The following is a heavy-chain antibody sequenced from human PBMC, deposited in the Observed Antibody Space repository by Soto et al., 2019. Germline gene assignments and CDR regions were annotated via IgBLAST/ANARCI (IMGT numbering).Heavy chain of an antibody. D-gene: IGHD1-26*01. CDR2: ISGSGGST. CDR3: AKDRGGSYSNINWFDP. J-gene: IGHJ5*02. Sequence: EVQLLESGGGLVQPGGSLRLSCAASGFTFSSYAMSWVRQAPGKGLEWVSAISGSGGSTYYADSVKGRFTISRNNSKNTLYREMSSLSAEDTGVYYCAKDRGGSYSNINWFDPWGQGTLVTVSS. CDR1: GFTFSSYA. V-gene: IGHV3-23*01.